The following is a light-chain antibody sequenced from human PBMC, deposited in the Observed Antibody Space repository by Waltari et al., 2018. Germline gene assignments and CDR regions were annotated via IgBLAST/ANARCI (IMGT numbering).Light chain of an antibody. CDR1: QSLGTN. V-gene: IGKV3-15*01. J-gene: IGKJ2*01. Sequence: ETVMTQSPATLSVSPGGRATLSCRASQSLGTNLAWYQQKPGQAPRLLIYGASSRATGVPARFSGSGSGTDFTLTISSLQSEDFVVYYCQQYNKGPDTFGQGTRLEIK. CDR3: QQYNKGPDT. CDR2: GAS.